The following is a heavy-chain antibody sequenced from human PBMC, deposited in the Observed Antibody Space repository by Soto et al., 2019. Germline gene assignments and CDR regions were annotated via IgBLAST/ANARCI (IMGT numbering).Heavy chain of an antibody. V-gene: IGHV3-23*01. CDR2: LNGSGGST. CDR1: GFTFSNYA. Sequence: GGSLRLSCAASGFTFSNYAMPWVRKVPGKGLEWVSGLNGSGGSTSSADSVKGRFAISRDNSKNSVSLQMSTLRVEDTAVYYCAREDSIIIPAVSDFWGQGTLVTVSS. D-gene: IGHD2-2*01. J-gene: IGHJ4*02. CDR3: AREDSIIIPAVSDF.